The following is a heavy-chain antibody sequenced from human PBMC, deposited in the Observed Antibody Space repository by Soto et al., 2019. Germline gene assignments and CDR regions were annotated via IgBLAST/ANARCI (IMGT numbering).Heavy chain of an antibody. CDR3: AKDYQTTVTLNWFDP. J-gene: IGHJ5*02. V-gene: IGHV3-30*18. D-gene: IGHD4-17*01. CDR2: ISYDGSNK. CDR1: GFTFSSYG. Sequence: QVQLVESGGGVVQPGRSLRLSCAASGFTFSSYGMHWVRQAPGKGLEWMAVISYDGSNKYYADSVKGRFTISRDNSKNTLYLQMNSLRAEDTAVYYCAKDYQTTVTLNWFDPWGQGTLVTVSS.